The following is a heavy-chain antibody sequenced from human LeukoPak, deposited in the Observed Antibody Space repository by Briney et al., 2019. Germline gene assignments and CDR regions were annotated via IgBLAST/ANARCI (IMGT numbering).Heavy chain of an antibody. J-gene: IGHJ4*02. Sequence: SETLSLTCTVSGGSISSYYCSWIRQPPGKGLEWIGYIYYSGSTNYNPSLKSRVTISVDTSKNQFSLKLSSVTAADTAVYYCARVVVAAAGKNYFDYWGQGTLVTVSS. D-gene: IGHD6-13*01. CDR2: IYYSGST. CDR3: ARVVVAAAGKNYFDY. CDR1: GGSISSYY. V-gene: IGHV4-59*01.